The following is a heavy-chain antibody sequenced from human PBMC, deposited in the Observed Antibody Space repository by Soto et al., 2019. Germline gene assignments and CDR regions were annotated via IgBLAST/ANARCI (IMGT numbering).Heavy chain of an antibody. CDR1: GGSISSSNW. Sequence: SETLSLTCAVSGGSISSSNWWSWVRQPPGKGLEWIGEIYHSGSTNYNPSLKSRVTISVDKSKNQFSLKLSSVTAADTAVYYCARSFRELELPMTPPYFDYWGQGTLVTVSS. J-gene: IGHJ4*02. D-gene: IGHD1-7*01. CDR3: ARSFRELELPMTPPYFDY. V-gene: IGHV4-4*02. CDR2: IYHSGST.